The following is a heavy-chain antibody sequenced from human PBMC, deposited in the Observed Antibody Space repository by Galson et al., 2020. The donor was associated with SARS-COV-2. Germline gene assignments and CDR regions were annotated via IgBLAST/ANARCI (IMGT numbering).Heavy chain of an antibody. Sequence: ASETLSLTCAVSGGSISNSNWWSWVRQPPGKGLEWIGEVFHTGSANYNPSLKSRLTISLDKSKNQFFMNLTSVTAADTAVYYCARPHPDDYYYGFDVWGQGTTVTVSS. V-gene: IGHV4-4*02. J-gene: IGHJ6*02. CDR1: GGSISNSNW. CDR3: ARPHPDDYYYGFDV. CDR2: VFHTGSA.